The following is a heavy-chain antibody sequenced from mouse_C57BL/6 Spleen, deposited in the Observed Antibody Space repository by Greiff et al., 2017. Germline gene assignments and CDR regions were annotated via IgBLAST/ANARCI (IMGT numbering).Heavy chain of an antibody. D-gene: IGHD1-1*01. CDR1: GYAFSSYW. CDR2: IYPGDGDT. V-gene: IGHV1-80*01. CDR3: ARQNDYGSREFGY. Sequence: QVQLQQSGAELVKPGASVKISCKASGYAFSSYWMNWVKQRPGKGLEWIGQIYPGDGDTNYNGKFKGKATLTADKSSSTAYMQLSSLTSEDSAVDFWARQNDYGSREFGYWGQGTLVTVSA. J-gene: IGHJ3*01.